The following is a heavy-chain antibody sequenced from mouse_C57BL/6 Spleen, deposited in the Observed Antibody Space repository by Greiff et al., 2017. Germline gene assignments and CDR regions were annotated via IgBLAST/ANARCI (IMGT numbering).Heavy chain of an antibody. V-gene: IGHV1-52*01. Sequence: QVQLQQSGAELVRPGSSVKLSCKASGYTFTSYWMHWVKQRPIQGLEWIGNIDPSDSETHYNQKFKDKATLTVDKSSSTAYMQLSSLTSEDSAVYYCARFGDYGVDYWGQGTTLTVSS. D-gene: IGHD2-4*01. J-gene: IGHJ2*01. CDR2: IDPSDSET. CDR1: GYTFTSYW. CDR3: ARFGDYGVDY.